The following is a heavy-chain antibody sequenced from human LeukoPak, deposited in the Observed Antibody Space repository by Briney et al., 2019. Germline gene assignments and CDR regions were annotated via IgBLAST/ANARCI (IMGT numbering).Heavy chain of an antibody. D-gene: IGHD6-19*01. CDR3: AKETYSSGWYPYFDY. CDR2: ISGSGGSA. CDR1: GFTFSSYA. V-gene: IGHV3-23*01. J-gene: IGHJ4*02. Sequence: GGSLRLSCVASGFTFSSYAMSWVRQAPGKGLEWVSGISGSGGSAYYADSVKGRFTISRDNSKNTLFLQMNSLRAEDTAVYYCAKETYSSGWYPYFDYWGQGTLVTVSS.